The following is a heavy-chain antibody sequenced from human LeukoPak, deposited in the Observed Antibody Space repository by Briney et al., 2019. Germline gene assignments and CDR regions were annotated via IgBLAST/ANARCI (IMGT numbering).Heavy chain of an antibody. V-gene: IGHV1-46*01. CDR2: INPSGGST. CDR3: ARSTGSYYYYGMDV. D-gene: IGHD3-9*01. CDR1: GYTFTSYD. J-gene: IGHJ6*02. Sequence: ASVKVSCKASGYTFTSYDINWVRQAPGQGLEWMGIINPSGGSTSYAQKFQGRVTMTRDTSTSTVYMELSSLRSEDTAVYYCARSTGSYYYYGMDVWGQGTTVTVSS.